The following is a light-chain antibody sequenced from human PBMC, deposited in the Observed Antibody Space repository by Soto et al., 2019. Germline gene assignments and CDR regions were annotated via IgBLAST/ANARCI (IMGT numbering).Light chain of an antibody. CDR2: GAS. CDR3: QQYHNWWT. Sequence: EVVMTQSPATLSVSPGESATLSCRASQSINSNLAWYQRRPGQAPRLLIYGASTRATGIPARFSGSGSGTEFTLIISSLQSEDFVVYYCQQYHNWWTFGQGTKVEI. J-gene: IGKJ1*01. CDR1: QSINSN. V-gene: IGKV3-15*01.